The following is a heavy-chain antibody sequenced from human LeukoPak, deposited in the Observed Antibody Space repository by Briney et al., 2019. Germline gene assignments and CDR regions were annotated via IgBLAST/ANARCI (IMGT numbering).Heavy chain of an antibody. CDR2: MNPNSGNT. CDR3: ARGSSSWSYNWFDP. D-gene: IGHD6-13*01. CDR1: GYTFTSYD. J-gene: IGHJ5*02. Sequence: ASVKVSCKASGYTFTSYDINWVRQATGRGLEWMGWMNPNSGNTGYAQKFQGRVTMTRNTSISTAYMELSSLRSEDTAVYYCARGSSSWSYNWFDPWGQGTLVTVSS. V-gene: IGHV1-8*01.